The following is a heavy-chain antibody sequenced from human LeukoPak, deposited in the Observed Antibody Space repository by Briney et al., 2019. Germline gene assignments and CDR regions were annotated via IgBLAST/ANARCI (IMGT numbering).Heavy chain of an antibody. V-gene: IGHV1-69*05. CDR3: ARGRVSGTTLVTWFDT. Sequence: ASVKVSCKASEGTFSSYAISWVRQAPGQGLEWLGGIISISPTANYAQKFQDRVTMNMDESTTTAFMELSSLRSDDTAVYYCARGRVSGTTLVTWFDTWGQGTLVTVSS. CDR2: IISISPTA. D-gene: IGHD5-18*01. J-gene: IGHJ5*02. CDR1: EGTFSSYA.